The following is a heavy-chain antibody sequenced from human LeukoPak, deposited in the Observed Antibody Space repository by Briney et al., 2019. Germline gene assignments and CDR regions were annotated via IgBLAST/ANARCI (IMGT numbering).Heavy chain of an antibody. J-gene: IGHJ6*03. D-gene: IGHD3-3*01. CDR2: IYSSGTT. V-gene: IGHV4-4*07. CDR1: DGSISSYT. Sequence: PSETLSLTCTVPDGSISSYTWTWIRQPAGKGLEWIGRIYSSGTTIYNPSLKSRVTMSVDTSKNQFSLNLSSVTAADTAIYYCARNYPEWPHLRYFHYYYMDVWSKGTTVTVS. CDR3: ARNYPEWPHLRYFHYYYMDV.